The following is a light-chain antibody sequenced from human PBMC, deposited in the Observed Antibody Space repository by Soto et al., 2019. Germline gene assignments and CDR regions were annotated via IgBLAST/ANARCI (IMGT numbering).Light chain of an antibody. CDR3: SSYTSSSTLVV. V-gene: IGLV2-14*01. J-gene: IGLJ3*02. CDR1: SSDVGGYNY. Sequence: QSAPTQPASVSGSPGQSITISCTGTSSDVGGYNYVSWYQHHPGKAPKLMIYEVSNRPSGVSNRFSGSKSGNTASLTISGLQAEDEADYYCSSYTSSSTLVVFGGGTKVPVL. CDR2: EVS.